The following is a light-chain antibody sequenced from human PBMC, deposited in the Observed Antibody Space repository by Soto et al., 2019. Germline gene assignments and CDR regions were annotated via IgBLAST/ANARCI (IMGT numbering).Light chain of an antibody. V-gene: IGKV1-5*03. CDR3: QQYTSYRT. Sequence: DIQMTQSPSTLSASVGDRVTITCRASQNISKWLAWYQQKPGKAPNLLIYKTSSLESGVPPRFSGSGSGTEFTLTISSLQPDDFATYYCQQYTSYRTFGQGTK. CDR2: KTS. CDR1: QNISKW. J-gene: IGKJ1*01.